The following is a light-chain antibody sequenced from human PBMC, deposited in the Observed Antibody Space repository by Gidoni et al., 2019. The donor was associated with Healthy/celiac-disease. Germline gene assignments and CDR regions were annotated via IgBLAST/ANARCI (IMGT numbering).Light chain of an antibody. CDR1: SLRSYY. CDR3: NSRDSSGNHVV. J-gene: IGLJ2*01. V-gene: IGLV3-19*01. CDR2: GKN. Sequence: SSDLTQDPAVSVALGQTVRITFQGDSLRSYYASWYQQKPGQAPVLVIYGKNNRPSGIPDRFSGSSSGNTASVTITGAQAEDEADYYCNSRDSSGNHVVFGGGTKLTVL.